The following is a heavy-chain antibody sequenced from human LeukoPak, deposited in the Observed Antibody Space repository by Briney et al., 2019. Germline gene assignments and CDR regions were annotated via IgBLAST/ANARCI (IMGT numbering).Heavy chain of an antibody. CDR3: ARVITMDWFDP. CDR1: GFTFSSYS. CDR2: ISSSSSTI. Sequence: PGGSLRLSCAASGFTFSSYSMNWVRQAPGKGLEWVSYISSSSSTIYYADSVKGRFTISRDNAKNSLYLQMNSLRAEDTAVYYCARVITMDWFDPWGRGTLVTVSS. D-gene: IGHD3-10*01. V-gene: IGHV3-48*01. J-gene: IGHJ5*02.